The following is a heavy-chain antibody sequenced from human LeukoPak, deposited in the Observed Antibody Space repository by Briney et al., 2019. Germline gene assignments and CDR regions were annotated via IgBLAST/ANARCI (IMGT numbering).Heavy chain of an antibody. CDR2: IGSDGTYI. V-gene: IGHV3-21*01. Sequence: GGSLRLSCAASGFTFSRHNMNWVRQAPMKGLEWVASIGSDGTYIYYADSVQGRFSISRDNAKNSLYLQMNSLRAEDRAVYYCARKMKTGDRVGTFDIWGQGTMVTVSS. J-gene: IGHJ3*02. CDR3: ARKMKTGDRVGTFDI. D-gene: IGHD1-1*01. CDR1: GFTFSRHN.